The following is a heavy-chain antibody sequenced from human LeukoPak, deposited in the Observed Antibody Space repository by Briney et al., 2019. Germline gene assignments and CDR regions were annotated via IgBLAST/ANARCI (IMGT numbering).Heavy chain of an antibody. CDR1: GFTFSSYS. Sequence: HPGGSLRLSCAASGFTFSSYSMNWVRQAPGKGLEWVSYISRSSSAIYYADSVKGRFTISRDDGKNSLYLQMNSLRDGDTAVYFCARDSGTYSTQYWGQGTLVTVFS. CDR2: ISRSSSAI. V-gene: IGHV3-48*02. J-gene: IGHJ4*02. D-gene: IGHD1-26*01. CDR3: ARDSGTYSTQY.